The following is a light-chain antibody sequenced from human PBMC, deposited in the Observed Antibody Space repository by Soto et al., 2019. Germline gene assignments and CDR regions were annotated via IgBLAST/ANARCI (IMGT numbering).Light chain of an antibody. CDR2: GAS. CDR1: QSVSSY. J-gene: IGKJ1*01. Sequence: EFVLTQSPATLSLSPGERATLSCRASQSVSSYLAWYQQKPGQAPRLLIYGASIRATGIPARFSGSGSWTEFTLTISRLEPEDFAVYYCQQYGSSSWTFGQGTKVDIK. V-gene: IGKV3-20*01. CDR3: QQYGSSSWT.